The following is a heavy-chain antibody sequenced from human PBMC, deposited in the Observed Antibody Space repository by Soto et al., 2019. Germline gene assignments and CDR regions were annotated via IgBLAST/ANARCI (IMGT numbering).Heavy chain of an antibody. J-gene: IGHJ3*02. V-gene: IGHV3-64D*06. CDR2: ISSNGGST. D-gene: IGHD3-22*01. Sequence: GGSLRLSCSASGFTFSSYAMHWVRQAPGKGLEYVSAISSNGGSTYYADSVKGRFTISRDNSKNTLYLQMSSLRAEDTAVYYCVKDHSGGYYDSSGYSPFDAFDIWGQGTMVTVSS. CDR3: VKDHSGGYYDSSGYSPFDAFDI. CDR1: GFTFSSYA.